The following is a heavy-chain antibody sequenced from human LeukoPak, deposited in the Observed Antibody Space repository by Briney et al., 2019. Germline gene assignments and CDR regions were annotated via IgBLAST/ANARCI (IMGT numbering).Heavy chain of an antibody. CDR3: AKDRAVSYYYYYMDV. CDR2: IRYDGSNK. Sequence: PGGSLRLSCAASGFTFSSYGMHWVRQAPGKGLEWVAFIRYDGSNKYYADSVKGRFTISRDNSKNTLYLQMNSLRAEDTAVYYCAKDRAVSYYYYYMDVWGKGTTVTISS. CDR1: GFTFSSYG. V-gene: IGHV3-30*02. D-gene: IGHD3-10*01. J-gene: IGHJ6*03.